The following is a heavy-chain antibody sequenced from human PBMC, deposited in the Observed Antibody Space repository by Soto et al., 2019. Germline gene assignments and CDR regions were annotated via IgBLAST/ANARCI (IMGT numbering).Heavy chain of an antibody. CDR1: GFTFSDYY. V-gene: IGHV3-11*06. CDR2: ISSSSSYT. J-gene: IGHJ6*02. D-gene: IGHD3-16*02. CDR3: ARHLPGYQTYYYYGMDV. Sequence: PGGSLRLSCAASGFTFSDYYMSWIRQAPGKGLEWVSYISSSSSYTNYADSVKGRFTISRVNAKNSLYLQMNSLRAEDTAVYYCARHLPGYQTYYYYGMDVWGQGTTVTVSS.